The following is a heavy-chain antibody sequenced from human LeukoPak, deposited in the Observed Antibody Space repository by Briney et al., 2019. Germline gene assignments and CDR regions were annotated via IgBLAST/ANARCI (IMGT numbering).Heavy chain of an antibody. CDR2: ISSSSSYI. J-gene: IGHJ4*02. CDR1: GFTFSSYS. Sequence: PGGSLRLSCAASGFTFSSYSMNWVRQAPGKGLEWVSSISSSSSYIYYADSVKGRLTISRDNAKNSLYLQMNSLRAEDTAVYYCARVLSAAGFDFDYWGQGTLATVSS. D-gene: IGHD3-10*01. V-gene: IGHV3-21*01. CDR3: ARVLSAAGFDFDY.